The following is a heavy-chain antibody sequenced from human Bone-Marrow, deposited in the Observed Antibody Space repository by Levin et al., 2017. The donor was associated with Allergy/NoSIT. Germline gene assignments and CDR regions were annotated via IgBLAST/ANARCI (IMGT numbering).Heavy chain of an antibody. CDR1: GGSILNDDSS. D-gene: IGHD5-12*01. Sequence: SETLSLTCAVSGGSILNDDSSWSWIRQPPGKGLEWIGYIYHSGSTYYNPSLKSRVAISADRSKNLFSLKLSSVTAADTAGYYCVRGGRYRGNDRNSFDYWGQGTLVAVSS. V-gene: IGHV4-30-2*01. J-gene: IGHJ4*02. CDR2: IYHSGST. CDR3: VRGGRYRGNDRNSFDY.